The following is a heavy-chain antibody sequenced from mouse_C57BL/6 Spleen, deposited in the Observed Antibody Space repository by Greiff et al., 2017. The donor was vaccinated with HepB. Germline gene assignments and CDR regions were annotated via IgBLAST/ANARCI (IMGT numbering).Heavy chain of an antibody. J-gene: IGHJ3*01. V-gene: IGHV1-22*01. Sequence: EVQLQQSGPELVKPGASVKMSCKASGYTFTDYNMHWVKQSHGKSLEWIGYINPNNGGTSYNQKFKGKATLTVNKSSSTAYMELRSLTSDDSAVYYCARNYGSSLWFAYWGQGTLVTVSA. D-gene: IGHD1-1*01. CDR1: GYTFTDYN. CDR2: INPNNGGT. CDR3: ARNYGSSLWFAY.